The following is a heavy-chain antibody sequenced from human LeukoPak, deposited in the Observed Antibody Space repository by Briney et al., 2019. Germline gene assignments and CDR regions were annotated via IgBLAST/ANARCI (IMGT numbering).Heavy chain of an antibody. CDR1: GFTVSSNY. CDR3: ARPGYGDWHYGMDV. D-gene: IGHD4-17*01. J-gene: IGHJ6*02. CDR2: IYSGGST. Sequence: GGSLRLSRAASGFTVSSNYMSWVRQAPGKGLEWVSVIYSGGSTYYADSVKGRFSTSRDKSKNTLDPQMNSLRAEDTAVYYCARPGYGDWHYGMDVWGQGTTVTVS. V-gene: IGHV3-66*01.